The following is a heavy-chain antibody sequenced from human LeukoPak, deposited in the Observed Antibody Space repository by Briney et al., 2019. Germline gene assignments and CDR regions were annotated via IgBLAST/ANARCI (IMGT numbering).Heavy chain of an antibody. Sequence: ASVKVSCKASGYTFINNWMHWVRQAPGHGLEWIGLINPTGTGTLYAQKFQGRVTMTRDMSTSTDYMELKSLRSEDTAVYYCARDHAGYYDSSGVDAFDIWGQGTMVTVSS. V-gene: IGHV1-46*01. CDR1: GYTFINNW. CDR3: ARDHAGYYDSSGVDAFDI. CDR2: INPTGTGT. J-gene: IGHJ3*02. D-gene: IGHD3-22*01.